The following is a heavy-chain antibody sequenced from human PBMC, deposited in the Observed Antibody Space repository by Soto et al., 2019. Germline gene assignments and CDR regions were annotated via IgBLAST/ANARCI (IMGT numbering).Heavy chain of an antibody. Sequence: SDTLSLTCSVSGGSISSYYWSWIRQPPGKGLEWIVYIYYSGSTNYKPSLKSRVTISVDTSKNQFSLKLSSVTAADTAVYYCARVGPDSTNGVCYEKEALLAYWGQGTLITVYS. CDR2: IYYSGST. CDR1: GGSISSYY. CDR3: ARVGPDSTNGVCYEKEALLAY. V-gene: IGHV4-59*07. D-gene: IGHD2-8*01. J-gene: IGHJ4*02.